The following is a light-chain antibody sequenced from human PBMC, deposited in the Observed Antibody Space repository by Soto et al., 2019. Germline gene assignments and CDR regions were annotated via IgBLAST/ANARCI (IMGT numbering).Light chain of an antibody. CDR2: GAS. Sequence: EIVMTQSPATLSVSPGESATLSCRASQSVSPNLAWYQQKPGQAPRLLIYGASTRATGIPARFSGSGSGTEFTLTISSLQSEDFEVYYCQQYNDWPPWTFGQGTKVEIK. J-gene: IGKJ1*01. CDR3: QQYNDWPPWT. V-gene: IGKV3-15*01. CDR1: QSVSPN.